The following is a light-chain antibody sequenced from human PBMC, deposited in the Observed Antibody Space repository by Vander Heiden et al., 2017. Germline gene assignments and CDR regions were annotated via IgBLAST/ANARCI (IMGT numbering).Light chain of an antibody. CDR2: SNN. J-gene: IGLJ2*01. CDR3: AAWDDSLKGVV. V-gene: IGLV1-44*01. CDR1: SSNIGSNT. Sequence: QSVLTQPPSASGTPGQRVTISCSGSSSNIGSNTVNCYQQLPGTAPKLLIYSNNKRPSGVPDRFSGAKSGTSASLAISGLQSEDEADYYCAAWDDSLKGVVFGGGTKLTVL.